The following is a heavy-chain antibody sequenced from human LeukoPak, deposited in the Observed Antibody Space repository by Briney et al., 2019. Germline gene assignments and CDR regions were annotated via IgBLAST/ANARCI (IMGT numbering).Heavy chain of an antibody. V-gene: IGHV3-21*01. CDR3: ARVLVPGIAVAGTFGN. CDR2: ISSSSSYI. Sequence: GSLRLSCAASGFTFSSYSMNWVRQAPGKGLEWVSSISSSSSYIYYADSVKGRFTISRDNAKNSLYLQMNSLRAEDTAVYYCARVLVPGIAVAGTFGNWGQGTLVTVSS. D-gene: IGHD6-19*01. CDR1: GFTFSSYS. J-gene: IGHJ4*02.